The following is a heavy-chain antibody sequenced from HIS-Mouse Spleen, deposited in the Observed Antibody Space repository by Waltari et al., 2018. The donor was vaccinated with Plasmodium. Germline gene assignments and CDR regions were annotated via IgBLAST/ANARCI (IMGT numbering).Heavy chain of an antibody. D-gene: IGHD3-9*01. V-gene: IGHV4-34*01. CDR2: INHSGST. J-gene: IGHJ3*02. Sequence: QVQLQQRGAGLLTPSETLSLPCAVLGGSFSGYYWSWIRQPPGKGLEWIEEINHSGSTNYNPSLKSRVTISVDTSKNQFSLKLSSVTAADTAVYYCARAPIRDAFDIWGQGTMVTVSS. CDR3: ARAPIRDAFDI. CDR1: GGSFSGYY.